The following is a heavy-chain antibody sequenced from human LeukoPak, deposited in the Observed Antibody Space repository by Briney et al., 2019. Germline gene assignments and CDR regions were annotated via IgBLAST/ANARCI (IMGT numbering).Heavy chain of an antibody. CDR3: ARTPVPQEKYSSSPFVGVIRWFDS. CDR1: GGSFSGYY. V-gene: IGHV4-34*01. Sequence: PSETLSLTCAVYGGSFSGYYWSWIRQPPGKELEWIGEINHSGSTNYNSSLKSRVNISVDTSKNQFSLKLRSVTAADTAVYYCARTPVPQEKYSSSPFVGVIRWFDSWGQGTLVTVSS. D-gene: IGHD6-13*01. J-gene: IGHJ5*01. CDR2: INHSGST.